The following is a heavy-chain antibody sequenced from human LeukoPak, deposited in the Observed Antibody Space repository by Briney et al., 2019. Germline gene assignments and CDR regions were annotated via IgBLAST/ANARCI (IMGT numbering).Heavy chain of an antibody. CDR3: ARGAGSSWFDY. CDR2: LNPNSGAT. V-gene: IGHV1-2*02. D-gene: IGHD6-13*01. Sequence: ASVMVSCKPSGYTFTVNYLHWVRQAPGQGLEWMGWLNPNSGATNYAQKFQGRVTLTRDTSISTAYMELTRLTSDDTAMYYCARGAGSSWFDYWGRGTLVTVSS. J-gene: IGHJ2*01. CDR1: GYTFTVNY.